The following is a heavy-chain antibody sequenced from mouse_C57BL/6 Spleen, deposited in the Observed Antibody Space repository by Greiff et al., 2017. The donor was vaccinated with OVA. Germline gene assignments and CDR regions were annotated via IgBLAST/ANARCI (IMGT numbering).Heavy chain of an antibody. Sequence: VQLQQPGAELVKPGASVKLSCKASGYTFTSYWMHWVKQRPGQGLEWIGMIHPNSGSTNYNEKFKSKATLTVDKSSSTAYMQLSSLTSEDSAVYYGGKGGQLRPGAMDYWGQGTSVTVSS. J-gene: IGHJ4*01. CDR2: IHPNSGST. CDR1: GYTFTSYW. CDR3: GKGGQLRPGAMDY. V-gene: IGHV1-64*01. D-gene: IGHD3-2*02.